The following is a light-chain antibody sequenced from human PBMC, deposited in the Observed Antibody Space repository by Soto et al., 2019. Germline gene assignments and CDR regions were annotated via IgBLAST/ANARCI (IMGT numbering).Light chain of an antibody. V-gene: IGKV1-5*01. CDR3: QKYNSAPWT. CDR1: RSVDLW. CDR2: DAS. J-gene: IGKJ1*01. Sequence: DNQMTQSPSTLSASVGDRVTITCRASRSVDLWLAWYQQKLGKAPKLLIYDASSLQTGAPSRFSGGGSGTDFTLTISSLQPEDVATYYCQKYNSAPWTFGQGTKVDIK.